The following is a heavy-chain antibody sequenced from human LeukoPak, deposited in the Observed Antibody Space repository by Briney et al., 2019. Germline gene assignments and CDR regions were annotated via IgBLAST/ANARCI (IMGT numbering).Heavy chain of an antibody. CDR2: INSDGSST. J-gene: IGHJ5*02. Sequence: TGGSLRLSCAASGFTFSSYWMHWVRQAPGKGLVWVSCINSDGSSTSYADSVKGRFTISRDNAKNTLYLQMNSLRAEDTAVYYCARMPAENWFDPWGQGTLVTVSS. D-gene: IGHD2-2*01. CDR3: ARMPAENWFDP. V-gene: IGHV3-74*01. CDR1: GFTFSSYW.